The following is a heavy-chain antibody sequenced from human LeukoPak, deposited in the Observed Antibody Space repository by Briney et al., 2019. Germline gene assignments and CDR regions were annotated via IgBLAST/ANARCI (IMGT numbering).Heavy chain of an antibody. V-gene: IGHV4-34*01. J-gene: IGHJ4*02. D-gene: IGHD1-26*01. CDR2: INNSGNT. Sequence: SETLSLTCAVYGESFSGYYWTWIRQPPGKGLEWIGEINNSGNTNYNPSFKSRATISVDTSKNQFSLKMSSVTAADTAVYYCARRPRNSGSDDGPSGLDYWGQGTQVTVSS. CDR3: ARRPRNSGSDDGPSGLDY. CDR1: GESFSGYY.